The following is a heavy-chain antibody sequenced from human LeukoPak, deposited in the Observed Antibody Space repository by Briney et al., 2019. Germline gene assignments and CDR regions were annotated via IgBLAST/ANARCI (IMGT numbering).Heavy chain of an antibody. D-gene: IGHD5/OR15-5a*01. CDR3: ARDAVSTTTVGGIDY. Sequence: VSVKVSCKASGYTFTNYGISLVRQAPGQGLEWMGWISGYSGNTKYAEKIQGRVTMTTDTSTSTTYTELRSLRSDDTAVYYCARDAVSTTTVGGIDYWGQGTLVTVSS. CDR1: GYTFTNYG. J-gene: IGHJ4*02. V-gene: IGHV1-18*01. CDR2: ISGYSGNT.